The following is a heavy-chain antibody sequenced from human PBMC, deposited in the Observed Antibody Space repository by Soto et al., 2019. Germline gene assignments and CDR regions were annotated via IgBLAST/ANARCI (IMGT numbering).Heavy chain of an antibody. V-gene: IGHV3-23*01. Sequence: GGSLRLSCAASGFTFSSYAMSWVRQAPGKGLEWVSAISGSGGSTYYADSVKGRFTISRDNSKNTLYLQMNSLRAEDTAVYYCAKDRVSCSGGSCYSASFDYWGQGTLVTVSS. D-gene: IGHD2-15*01. CDR3: AKDRVSCSGGSCYSASFDY. CDR1: GFTFSSYA. CDR2: ISGSGGST. J-gene: IGHJ4*02.